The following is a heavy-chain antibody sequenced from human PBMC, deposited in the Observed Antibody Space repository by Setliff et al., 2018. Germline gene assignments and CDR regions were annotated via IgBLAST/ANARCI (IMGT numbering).Heavy chain of an antibody. CDR1: GGTFSSYA. V-gene: IGHV1-69*10. CDR3: ARSKRLWFGELSDDYYYYYGMDV. D-gene: IGHD3-10*01. Sequence: SVKVSCKASGGTFSSYAISWVRQAPGQGLEWMGGIIPILGIANYAQKFQGRVTITADESTSTAYMELSSLRSEDTAVYYCARSKRLWFGELSDDYYYYYGMDVWGQGTTVTVSS. J-gene: IGHJ6*02. CDR2: IIPILGIA.